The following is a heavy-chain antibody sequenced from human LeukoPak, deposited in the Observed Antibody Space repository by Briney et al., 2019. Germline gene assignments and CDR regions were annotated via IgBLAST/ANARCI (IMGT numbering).Heavy chain of an antibody. Sequence: GGSLKLSCAASGFTFSRFAMHWVRQAPGKGLEWVGRIRSKANGYTTAYGETVKGRFTITRDDSKRSAFVQMSSLKSEDTAVYYCVRLGGGDAFDIWGPGTRVTVSS. D-gene: IGHD2-15*01. CDR1: GFTFSRFA. CDR3: VRLGGGDAFDI. V-gene: IGHV3-73*01. CDR2: IRSKANGYTT. J-gene: IGHJ3*02.